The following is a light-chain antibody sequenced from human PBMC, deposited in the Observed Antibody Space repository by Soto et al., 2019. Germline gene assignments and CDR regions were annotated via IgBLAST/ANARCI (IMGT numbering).Light chain of an antibody. CDR1: SSNIGSNP. V-gene: IGLV1-44*01. CDR3: AAWDDSLNGVV. Sequence: QSVLTQPPSASGTPGQRVTISCSGSSSNIGSNPVSWYQHLPGTAPQLLIYSNDQRPSGAPDRFYGSKSGTSASLASNGLPSQDESDDYCAAWDDSLNGVVFGGGTKVTVL. J-gene: IGLJ3*02. CDR2: SND.